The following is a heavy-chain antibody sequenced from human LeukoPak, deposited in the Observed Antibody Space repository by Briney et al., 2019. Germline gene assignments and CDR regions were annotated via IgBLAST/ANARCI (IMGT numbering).Heavy chain of an antibody. J-gene: IGHJ6*02. CDR3: ARGGYSGYDYYYYGMDV. Sequence: ASVKVSCKASGYTFTGYYVHWVRQAPGQGLEWMGWINPNSGGTNYAQQFQGRVTMTRDTSISTAYMEVSSLRSDDTAVYYCARGGYSGYDYYYYGMDVWGQGTTVTVSS. CDR2: INPNSGGT. V-gene: IGHV1-2*02. CDR1: GYTFTGYY. D-gene: IGHD5-12*01.